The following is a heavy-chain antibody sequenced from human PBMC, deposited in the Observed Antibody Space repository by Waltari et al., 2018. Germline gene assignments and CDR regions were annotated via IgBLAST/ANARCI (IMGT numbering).Heavy chain of an antibody. CDR2: IYTSGRT. D-gene: IGHD3-3*01. Sequence: QVQLQESGPGLVKPSQTLSLTCTVSGGSISSGSYYWSWIRQPAGKGLEWIGYIYTSGRTNYNPSLKSLVTISVDTSKNQFALKLSSVTAADTAVYYCARVESGYFGYWGQGTLVTVSS. CDR1: GGSISSGSYY. CDR3: ARVESGYFGY. V-gene: IGHV4-61*09. J-gene: IGHJ4*02.